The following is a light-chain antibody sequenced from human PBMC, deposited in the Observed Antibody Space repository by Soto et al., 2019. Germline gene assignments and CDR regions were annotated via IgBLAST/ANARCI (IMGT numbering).Light chain of an antibody. CDR1: QNVGSN. J-gene: IGKJ5*01. V-gene: IGKV3D-15*01. Sequence: TQSPGTLSLSQGERATLSCRASQNVGSNLAWYQQKPGRAPRLLIYGASTRATGIPARFSGSGSVTEFTLTISILQSEDLALYCSQQYTIWPITLYQETGHEIK. CDR2: GAS. CDR3: QQYTIWPIT.